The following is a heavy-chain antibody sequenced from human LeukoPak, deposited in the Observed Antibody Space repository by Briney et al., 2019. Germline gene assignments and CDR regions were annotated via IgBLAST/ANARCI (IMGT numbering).Heavy chain of an antibody. CDR2: IYTSGST. V-gene: IGHV4-4*07. CDR3: AREGNAEGAFDI. J-gene: IGHJ3*02. CDR1: GGSISSYY. Sequence: SETLSLTCTVSGGSISSYYWSWIRQPAGKGLEWIGRIYTSGSTYYNPSLKSRVTISVDTSKNQFPLKLSSVTAADTAVYYCAREGNAEGAFDIWGQGTMVTVSS.